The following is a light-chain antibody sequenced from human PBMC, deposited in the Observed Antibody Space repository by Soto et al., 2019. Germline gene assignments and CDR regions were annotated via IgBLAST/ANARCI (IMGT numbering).Light chain of an antibody. CDR2: DVS. CDR3: GSYSSSSTLYV. J-gene: IGLJ1*01. Sequence: QSALTQPASVSGSPGQSITISCTGTSSDVGGSNYVSWYQQHPGKAPKLMIYDVSNRPSGDSNRFSGSKSGNTASLTISGLQAEDEADYYCGSYSSSSTLYVFGTGTKLTVL. CDR1: SSDVGGSNY. V-gene: IGLV2-14*03.